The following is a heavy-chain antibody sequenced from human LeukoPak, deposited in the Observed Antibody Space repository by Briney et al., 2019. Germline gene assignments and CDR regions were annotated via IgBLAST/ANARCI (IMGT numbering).Heavy chain of an antibody. Sequence: GGSLRLSCAPSGFTFSLYAMSWVRQAPGKGPEWVSSISGYGDKIYYADSVKGGFTISRDNSKNTLYLQMNSLRAEDTAVYYCAKGTMIVVFLWHYFDYWGQGTLVTVSS. D-gene: IGHD3-22*01. CDR3: AKGTMIVVFLWHYFDY. CDR1: GFTFSLYA. CDR2: ISGYGDKI. J-gene: IGHJ4*02. V-gene: IGHV3-23*01.